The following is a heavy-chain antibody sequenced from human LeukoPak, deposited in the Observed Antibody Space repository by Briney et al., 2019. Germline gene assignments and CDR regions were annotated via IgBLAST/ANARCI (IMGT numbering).Heavy chain of an antibody. Sequence: GGSLRLSCSASGFTFSRYAMHWVRQAPGKGLEYVSGINDNGGRTHYGDSVKGRFSISRDNSKNTLHLQMSTLRAEDTALYYCVKDVGGSYAFDYWGQGIMVTVAS. CDR3: VKDVGGSYAFDY. CDR2: INDNGGRT. J-gene: IGHJ4*02. CDR1: GFTFSRYA. D-gene: IGHD1-26*01. V-gene: IGHV3-64D*09.